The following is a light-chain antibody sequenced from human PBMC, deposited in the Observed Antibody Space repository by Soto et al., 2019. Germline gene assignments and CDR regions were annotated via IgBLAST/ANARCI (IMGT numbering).Light chain of an antibody. CDR3: QQYNLFSGT. CDR1: QTVYDW. CDR2: EAS. J-gene: IGKJ1*01. V-gene: IGKV1-5*03. Sequence: DIQMTQSPSTLSASVGDRVAITCRASQTVYDWLAWYQHKPGQAPRLLVYEASTLASGVPPRLSARGSGTEFTLTIISLQPEDFATYYCQQYNLFSGTFGQGPRWIS.